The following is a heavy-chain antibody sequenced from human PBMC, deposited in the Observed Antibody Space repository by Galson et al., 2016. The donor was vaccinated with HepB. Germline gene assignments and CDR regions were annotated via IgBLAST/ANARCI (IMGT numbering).Heavy chain of an antibody. D-gene: IGHD3-10*01. CDR3: SREMTGSYFD. CDR2: IRGDGIVS. J-gene: IGHJ4*02. Sequence: SLRLSCAAYGFTFNAHWMNWVHQAPVKGLVWVANIRGDGIVSYYAESARGRFTISRDNAKNSLYLQMNGLRVDETAVYYCSREMTGSYFDWGQGTLVTVSS. CDR1: GFTFNAHW. V-gene: IGHV3-7*01.